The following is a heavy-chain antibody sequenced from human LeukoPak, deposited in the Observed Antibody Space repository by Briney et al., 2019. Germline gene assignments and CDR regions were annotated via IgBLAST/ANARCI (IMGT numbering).Heavy chain of an antibody. J-gene: IGHJ3*02. V-gene: IGHV1-2*02. Sequence: ASVKVSCKASGYTFTGYYMHWVRQAPGQGLEWMGWINPNSGGTNYAQKFQGRVTMTRDTSISTAYTELSRLRSDDTAVYYCARWKAYYYDSSGYGAFDIWGQGTMVTVSS. D-gene: IGHD3-22*01. CDR3: ARWKAYYYDSSGYGAFDI. CDR2: INPNSGGT. CDR1: GYTFTGYY.